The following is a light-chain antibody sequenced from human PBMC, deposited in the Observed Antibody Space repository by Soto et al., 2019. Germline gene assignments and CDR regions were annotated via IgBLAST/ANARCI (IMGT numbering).Light chain of an antibody. CDR1: QTVLYSSNNKNY. CDR2: WAS. CDR3: QQYYNTPLT. J-gene: IGKJ4*01. Sequence: DIVMTQSPDSLAGSLGERATINCKSSQTVLYSSNNKNYLAWYQQKPGQPPKLLISWASTRESGVPDRFSGSGSGTDFTLTISSLQAEDVAVYYYQQYYNTPLTFGGGTKVEIK. V-gene: IGKV4-1*01.